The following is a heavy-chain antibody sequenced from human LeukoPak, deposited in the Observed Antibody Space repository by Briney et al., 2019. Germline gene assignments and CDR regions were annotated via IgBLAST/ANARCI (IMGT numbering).Heavy chain of an antibody. J-gene: IGHJ5*02. CDR2: ISNGNT. V-gene: IGHV3-23*01. D-gene: IGHD2-21*02. CDR1: GFPFSRHA. CDR3: VREAGYCASVCLKSNWFDP. Sequence: QPGGSLRLSCAASGFPFSRHAMSWVRQPPGKGLEWVSAISNGNTYYADSVRGRFTISRDDSKSTVYLQMNSLRDEDTALYYCVREAGYCASVCLKSNWFDPWGQGTLVTVSS.